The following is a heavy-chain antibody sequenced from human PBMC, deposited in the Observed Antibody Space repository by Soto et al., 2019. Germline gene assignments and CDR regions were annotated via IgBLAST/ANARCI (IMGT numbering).Heavy chain of an antibody. V-gene: IGHV3-23*01. J-gene: IGHJ4*02. CDR2: ISGSGGST. CDR1: GFTFSSYA. D-gene: IGHD6-13*01. CDR3: AKDRIAGSDEHPYYFDY. Sequence: EVQLLESGGGLVQPGGSLRLSCAASGFTFSSYAMSWVRQAPGKGLEWVSAISGSGGSTYYADSVKGRFTISRDNSKNTPGLPVNSLGAEDTAVYYCAKDRIAGSDEHPYYFDYWGQGTLVTVSS.